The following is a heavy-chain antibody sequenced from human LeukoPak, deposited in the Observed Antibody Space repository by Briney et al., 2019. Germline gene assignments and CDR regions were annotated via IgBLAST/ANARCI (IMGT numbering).Heavy chain of an antibody. J-gene: IGHJ4*02. CDR2: IYYSGST. Sequence: PSETLSLTCAVYGGSFSGYYWSWIRQPPGKGLEWIGYIYYSGSTNYNPSLKSRVIISVDTSKNQFSLKLSSVTAADTAVYYCARGSVIPGNVEYFDYWGQGTLVTVSS. D-gene: IGHD4-23*01. V-gene: IGHV4-59*01. CDR1: GGSFSGYY. CDR3: ARGSVIPGNVEYFDY.